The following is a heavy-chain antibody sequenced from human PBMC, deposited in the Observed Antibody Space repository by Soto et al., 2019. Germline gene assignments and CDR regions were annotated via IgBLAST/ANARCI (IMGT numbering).Heavy chain of an antibody. CDR3: ASGAIVLMVYAPALSAY. CDR2: IYYSGST. V-gene: IGHV4-39*01. J-gene: IGHJ4*02. Sequence: PSETLSLTCTVSGGSISSSSYYWGWIRQPPGKGLEWIGSIYYSGSTYYNPSLKSRVTISVDTSKNQFSLKLSSVTAADTAVYYCASGAIVLMVYAPALSAYWGQGTLVTVSS. D-gene: IGHD2-8*01. CDR1: GGSISSSSYY.